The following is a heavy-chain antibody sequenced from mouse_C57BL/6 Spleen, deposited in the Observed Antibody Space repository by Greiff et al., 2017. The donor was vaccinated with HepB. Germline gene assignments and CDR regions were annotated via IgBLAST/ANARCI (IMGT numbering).Heavy chain of an antibody. D-gene: IGHD1-1*01. CDR3: ARSGKAFITTVEGWYFDV. CDR1: GYSFTDYN. CDR2: INPNYGTT. J-gene: IGHJ1*03. Sequence: VQLQQSGPELVKPGASVKISCKASGYSFTDYNVNWVKQSNGKSLEWIGVINPNYGTTSYNQKFKGKATLTVDQSSSTAYMQLNSLTSEDSAVYYCARSGKAFITTVEGWYFDVWGTGTTVTVSS. V-gene: IGHV1-39*01.